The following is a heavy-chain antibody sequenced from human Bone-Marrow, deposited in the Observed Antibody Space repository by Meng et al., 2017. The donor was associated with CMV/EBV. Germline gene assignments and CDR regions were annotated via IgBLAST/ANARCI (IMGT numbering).Heavy chain of an antibody. CDR2: ISGSGGST. CDR1: GFTFSSYA. Sequence: GESLKISCAASGFTFSSYAMSWVRQAPGKGLEWVSAISGSGGSTYYADSVKGRFTISRDNSKNTLYLQMNSLRAEDPAVYYCAKPPQGVIAIQYYYYYGMDVWGQGTTVTVSS. J-gene: IGHJ6*02. D-gene: IGHD2-21*01. CDR3: AKPPQGVIAIQYYYYYGMDV. V-gene: IGHV3-23*01.